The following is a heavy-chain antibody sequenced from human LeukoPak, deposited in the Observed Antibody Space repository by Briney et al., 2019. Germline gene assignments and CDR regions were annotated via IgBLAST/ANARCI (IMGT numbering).Heavy chain of an antibody. V-gene: IGHV3-48*01. CDR1: GFTFSSYS. J-gene: IGHJ5*02. D-gene: IGHD6-13*01. CDR3: ARDWDSSSWLSLGFWFDT. Sequence: GGSLRLSCAASGFTFSSYSMNWVRQAPGKGLEWVSYISSSSSTIYYADSVKGRFTISRDNAKNSLYLQMNSLRAEDTAVYYCARDWDSSSWLSLGFWFDTWGQGTLVTVSS. CDR2: ISSSSSTI.